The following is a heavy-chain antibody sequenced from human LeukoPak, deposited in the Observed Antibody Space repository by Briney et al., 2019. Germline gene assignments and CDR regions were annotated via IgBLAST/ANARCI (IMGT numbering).Heavy chain of an antibody. J-gene: IGHJ4*02. Sequence: GGSLRLSCAASGFTFSDYYMSWIRPAPGKGLEWVSYISSSGSTIYYADSVKGRFTISRDNAKNSLYLQMNGLRAEDTAVYYCARLGGYSSSWDREFGYWGQGTLVTVSS. D-gene: IGHD6-13*01. CDR3: ARLGGYSSSWDREFGY. CDR2: ISSSGSTI. CDR1: GFTFSDYY. V-gene: IGHV3-11*01.